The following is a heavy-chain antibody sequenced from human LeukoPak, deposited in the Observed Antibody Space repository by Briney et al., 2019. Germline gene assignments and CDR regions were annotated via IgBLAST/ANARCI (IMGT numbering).Heavy chain of an antibody. Sequence: PGGSLRLSCAASGFTFDDYGMSWVRQAPGKGLEWVSGINWNGGNTGYADSVKGRFTISRDNAKNSLYLQMNSLRVEDTAVYYCAKGAISTIFDYWGQGTQVTVSS. V-gene: IGHV3-20*04. CDR2: INWNGGNT. J-gene: IGHJ4*02. CDR1: GFTFDDYG. D-gene: IGHD3-9*01. CDR3: AKGAISTIFDY.